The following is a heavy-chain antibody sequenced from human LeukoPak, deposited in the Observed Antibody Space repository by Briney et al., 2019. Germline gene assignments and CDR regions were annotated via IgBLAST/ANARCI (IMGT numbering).Heavy chain of an antibody. CDR1: GGSISSYY. CDR2: IYYSGST. J-gene: IGHJ4*02. V-gene: IGHV4-59*08. CDR3: ARHWTPTAMGQYYFDY. D-gene: IGHD5-18*01. Sequence: SETLSLTCTVSGGSISSYYWSWLRQPPGKGLEWIGYIYYSGSTNYNPSLKSRVTISVDTSKNQFSLKLSSVTAADTAVYYCARHWTPTAMGQYYFDYWGQGTLVTVSS.